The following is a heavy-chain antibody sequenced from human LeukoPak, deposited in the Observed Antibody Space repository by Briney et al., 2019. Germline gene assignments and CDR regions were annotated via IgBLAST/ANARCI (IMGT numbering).Heavy chain of an antibody. J-gene: IGHJ2*01. CDR2: ISWNSGSI. Sequence: PGRSLRLSCAASGFTFDDYAMHWVREAPGKGLEGVSGISWNSGSIGYADSVKGRFTISRDNAKNSLYLQMNSLRAEDMALYYCAKTHSSSWYRYWYFDLWGRGTLVTVSS. V-gene: IGHV3-9*03. CDR3: AKTHSSSWYRYWYFDL. D-gene: IGHD6-13*01. CDR1: GFTFDDYA.